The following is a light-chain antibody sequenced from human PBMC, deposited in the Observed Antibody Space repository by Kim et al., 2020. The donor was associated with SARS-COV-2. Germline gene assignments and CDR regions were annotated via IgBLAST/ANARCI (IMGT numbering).Light chain of an antibody. J-gene: IGLJ1*01. V-gene: IGLV3-1*01. Sequence: SYELTQPPSVSVSPGQTASITCSGDKLGDKYACWYQQKPGQSPVLVIYQDSKRPSGIPERFSGSNSGNTATLTISGTQAMDEADYYCQAWDSSTHAFGTG. CDR1: KLGDKY. CDR3: QAWDSSTHA. CDR2: QDS.